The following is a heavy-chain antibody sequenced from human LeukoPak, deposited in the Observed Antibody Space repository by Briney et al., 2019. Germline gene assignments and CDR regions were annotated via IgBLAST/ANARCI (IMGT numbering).Heavy chain of an antibody. D-gene: IGHD4-17*01. J-gene: IGHJ4*02. CDR3: AKALTTVTTIWDY. CDR2: ITTSADTP. Sequence: GGSLRLSCAASGFTLSNFAMSWVRQAPGKGLEWVSLITTSADTPYYADSVKGRFTISRDNSKNTLFLQMNGLRAEDTAVYYCAKALTTVTTIWDYWGQGTLVTVSS. CDR1: GFTLSNFA. V-gene: IGHV3-23*01.